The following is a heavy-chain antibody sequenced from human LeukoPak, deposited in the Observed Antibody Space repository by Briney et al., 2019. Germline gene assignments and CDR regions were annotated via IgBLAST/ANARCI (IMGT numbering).Heavy chain of an antibody. Sequence: ASVKVSCKASGYTFTSYGISWVRQAPGQGLEWMGWVNPNSGGTNYAQKFQGRVTMTRDTSISTAYMELSRLRSDDTAVYYCARDISTSWPYNWFDPWGQGTLVTVSS. CDR3: ARDISTSWPYNWFDP. D-gene: IGHD6-13*01. J-gene: IGHJ5*02. V-gene: IGHV1-2*02. CDR1: GYTFTSYG. CDR2: VNPNSGGT.